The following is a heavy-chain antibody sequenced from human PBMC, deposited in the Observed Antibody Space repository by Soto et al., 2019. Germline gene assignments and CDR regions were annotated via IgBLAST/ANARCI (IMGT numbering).Heavy chain of an antibody. CDR3: ERHALVLPYFEWLSNWFDT. CDR2: IYYSGST. Sequence: PSETLSLTCTVSGGSISSSSYYWGWIRQPPGKGLEWIGSIYYSGSTYYNPSLKSRVTISVDTSKNQFSLKLSSVTAADTAVYYCERHALVLPYFEWLSNWFDTWGQGTLVTVSS. J-gene: IGHJ5*02. D-gene: IGHD3-9*01. V-gene: IGHV4-39*01. CDR1: GGSISSSSYY.